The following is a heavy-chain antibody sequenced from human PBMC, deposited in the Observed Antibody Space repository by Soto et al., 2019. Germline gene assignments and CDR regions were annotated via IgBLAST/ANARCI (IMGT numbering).Heavy chain of an antibody. J-gene: IGHJ5*02. D-gene: IGHD6-6*01. CDR2: IYYSGST. CDR1: GGSISSYY. CDR3: ARGIRIAASPNWFDP. Sequence: QVQLQESGPGLVKPSETLSLTCTVSGGSISSYYWRWIRQPPGKGLEWIAYIYYSGSTNYNPSLKSRVTISVDTSKNQFSLKLSSVTAADTAVYYYARGIRIAASPNWFDPCGQGTLVTVSS. V-gene: IGHV4-59*01.